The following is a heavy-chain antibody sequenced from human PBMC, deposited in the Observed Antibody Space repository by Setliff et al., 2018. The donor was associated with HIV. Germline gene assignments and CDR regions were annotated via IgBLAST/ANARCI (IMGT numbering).Heavy chain of an antibody. J-gene: IGHJ4*02. CDR3: ARQTRYNDYDWRSCYFDY. CDR1: GYSLHSGCY. CDR2: MYHTGST. D-gene: IGHD5-12*01. V-gene: IGHV4-38-2*01. Sequence: SETLSLTCAVSGYSLHSGCYRGWFRQPPGKGVAGIGRMYHTGSTYYSPSLHSRFTITVDTSKNQFSLKLRAVTAADTAVYYCARQTRYNDYDWRSCYFDYWGQGSLVTVSS.